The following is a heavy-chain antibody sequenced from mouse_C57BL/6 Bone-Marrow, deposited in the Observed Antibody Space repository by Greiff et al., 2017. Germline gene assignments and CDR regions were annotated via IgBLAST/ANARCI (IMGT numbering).Heavy chain of an antibody. D-gene: IGHD1-1*01. J-gene: IGHJ4*01. Sequence: EVNVVESGGGLVKPGGSLELSCAASGFTFSSYTMSWVRQTPEKRLEWVATISGGGGNTYYPDSVKGRFTISRDNAKNTLYLQMSSLRSEDTALYYCARHSVVAPYAMDYWGQGTSVTVSS. CDR3: ARHSVVAPYAMDY. CDR1: GFTFSSYT. CDR2: ISGGGGNT. V-gene: IGHV5-9*01.